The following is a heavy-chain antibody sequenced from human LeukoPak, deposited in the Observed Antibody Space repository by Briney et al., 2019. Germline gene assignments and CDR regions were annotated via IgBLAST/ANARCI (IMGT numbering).Heavy chain of an antibody. CDR2: IKQNGSEN. J-gene: IGHJ4*02. CDR3: VRGPHYGAYADYFDY. Sequence: GGSLRLSCAVSGFTFNRHWMAWVRQAPGKGLEWVATIKQNGSENYYVESVKGRFTIVRDDGKNSVYLQMNSLRVEDTALYYCVRGPHYGAYADYFDYWGQGALVTVSS. CDR1: GFTFNRHW. V-gene: IGHV3-7*01. D-gene: IGHD4-17*01.